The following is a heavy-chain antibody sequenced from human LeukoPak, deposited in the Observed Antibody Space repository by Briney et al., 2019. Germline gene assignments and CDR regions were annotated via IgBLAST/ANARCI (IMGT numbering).Heavy chain of an antibody. CDR3: ASPTMIVGAVGKEHFHH. J-gene: IGHJ1*01. V-gene: IGHV3-21*01. CDR2: ISSSSSYI. D-gene: IGHD3-22*01. CDR1: GDSITNTGYY. Sequence: PSETLSLTCTVSGDSITNTGYYWTWIRQHPGKGLEWVSSISSSSSYIYYADSVKGRFTISRDNSKNTLYLQMNSLRAEDTAVYYCASPTMIVGAVGKEHFHHWGQGTLVTVSS.